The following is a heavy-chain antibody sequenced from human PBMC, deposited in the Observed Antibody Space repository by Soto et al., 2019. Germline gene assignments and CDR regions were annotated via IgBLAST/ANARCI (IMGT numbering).Heavy chain of an antibody. D-gene: IGHD5-12*01. CDR2: IVVGSGNT. CDR3: AAEGGGDSGSPYHYGMDV. J-gene: IGHJ6*02. CDR1: GFTFTSSA. Sequence: GASVKVSCKASGFTFTSSAVQWVRQARGQRLEWIGWIVVGSGNTNYAQKFQERVTITRDMSTSTAYMELSSLRSEDTAVCYCAAEGGGDSGSPYHYGMDVWGQGTTVTVSS. V-gene: IGHV1-58*01.